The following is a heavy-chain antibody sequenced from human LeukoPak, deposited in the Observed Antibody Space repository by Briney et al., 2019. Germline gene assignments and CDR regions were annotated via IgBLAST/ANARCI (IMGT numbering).Heavy chain of an antibody. CDR3: ARDAVLRYSLTHAFDI. CDR2: IKEDGSEK. Sequence: KSGGSLRLSCAASGFTFSTYWMSWVRQAPGKGLECVANIKEDGSEKYYVDSVKGRFTISRDNAKNSLYLQMSSLRAEDTAVYYCARDAVLRYSLTHAFDIWGQGTMVTVSS. J-gene: IGHJ3*02. V-gene: IGHV3-7*01. D-gene: IGHD3-9*01. CDR1: GFTFSTYW.